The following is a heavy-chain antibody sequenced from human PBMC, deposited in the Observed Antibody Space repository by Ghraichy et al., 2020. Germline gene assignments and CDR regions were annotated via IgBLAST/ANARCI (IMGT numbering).Heavy chain of an antibody. CDR1: GVTVSTNY. V-gene: IGHV3-53*01. CDR2: IYNVGST. D-gene: IGHD1-1*01. J-gene: IGHJ5*02. CDR3: ATVSWNFRWFDP. Sequence: GGSLRLSCAASGVTVSTNYMSWVRQAPGKGLEWVSLIYNVGSTYYADSVKGRFTISRDNSKNILYLQMNSLRVEDTAVYYCATVSWNFRWFDPWGQGALVTVSS.